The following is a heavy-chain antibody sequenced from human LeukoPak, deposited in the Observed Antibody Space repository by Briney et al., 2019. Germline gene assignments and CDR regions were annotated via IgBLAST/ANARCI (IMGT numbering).Heavy chain of an antibody. V-gene: IGHV1-69*02. CDR3: ARGSYPTDYYYYMDV. J-gene: IGHJ6*03. CDR2: IIPILGIA. Sequence: ASVKVSCKASGGTFSSYTISWLRQAPGQGLEWMGRIIPILGIANYAQKFQGRVTITADKSTSTAYMELSSLRSEDTAVYYCARGSYPTDYYYYMDVWGKGTTVTVSS. CDR1: GGTFSSYT.